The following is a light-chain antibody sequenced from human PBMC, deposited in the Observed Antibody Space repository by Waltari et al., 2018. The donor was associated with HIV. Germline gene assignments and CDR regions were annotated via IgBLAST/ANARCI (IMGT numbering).Light chain of an antibody. J-gene: IGKJ1*01. CDR3: HQYLSAPGT. V-gene: IGKV4-1*01. CDR1: QSLLYSANNKNY. CDR2: WAS. Sequence: DIVMTQSPDSLAVSLGEGPTTNRKSSQSLLYSANNKNYLAWSQQKPGQPPKLLTYWASTRESGVPDRFSGGGSGTDFTLTISSLQADDVAVYYCHQYLSAPGTFGQGTKVEIK.